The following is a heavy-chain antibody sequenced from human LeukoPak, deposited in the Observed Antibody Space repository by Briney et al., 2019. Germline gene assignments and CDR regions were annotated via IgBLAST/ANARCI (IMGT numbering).Heavy chain of an antibody. CDR1: GGSFSGYY. D-gene: IGHD3-16*01. CDR2: IYYSGST. J-gene: IGHJ4*02. Sequence: SETLSLTCAVYGGSFSGYYWSWIRQPPGKGLEWIGYIYYSGSTNYNPSLKSRVTISVDTSKNQFSLKLSSVTAADTAVYYCARGPGVGYVWGSYEYKYYFDYWGQGTLVTVSS. V-gene: IGHV4-59*01. CDR3: ARGPGVGYVWGSYEYKYYFDY.